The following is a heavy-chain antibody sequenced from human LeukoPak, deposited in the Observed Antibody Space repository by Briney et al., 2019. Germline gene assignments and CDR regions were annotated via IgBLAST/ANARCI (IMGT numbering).Heavy chain of an antibody. CDR2: ISGSGGST. V-gene: IGHV3-23*01. D-gene: IGHD4-11*01. Sequence: GGSLRLSCAASGFIFSSYGMHWVRQAPGKGLEWASAISGSGGSTYYADSVKGRFTISRDNSKNTLYLQMNSLRAEDTAVYYCAKKSTTVITYYFDYWGQGTLVTVSS. CDR1: GFIFSSYG. J-gene: IGHJ4*02. CDR3: AKKSTTVITYYFDY.